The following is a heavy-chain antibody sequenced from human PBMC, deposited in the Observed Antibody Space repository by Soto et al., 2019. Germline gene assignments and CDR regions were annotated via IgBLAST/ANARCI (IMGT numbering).Heavy chain of an antibody. D-gene: IGHD2-15*01. J-gene: IGHJ4*02. V-gene: IGHV3-23*01. CDR2: ISGSGGST. Sequence: EVQLLESGGGLVQPGGSLRLSCAASGFTFSSYAMSWVRQAPGKGLEWVSAISGSGGSTYYADSVKGRFTISRDNSRNTLYLQMNSLRAEDTAVYYCAKDVTVVTVGSLDYWGQGTLVTVSS. CDR1: GFTFSSYA. CDR3: AKDVTVVTVGSLDY.